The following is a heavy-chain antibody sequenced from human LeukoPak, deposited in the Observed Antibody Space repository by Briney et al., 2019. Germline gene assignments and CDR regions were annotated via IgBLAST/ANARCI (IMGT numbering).Heavy chain of an antibody. CDR2: ISGSGGST. CDR1: GFTFSGYA. V-gene: IGHV3-23*01. J-gene: IGHJ4*02. CDR3: AKALGELSFIVDY. Sequence: GGSLRLSCAASGFTFSGYAISWVRQAPGKGLEWVSGISGSGGSTYYADSVKGRFTISRDNSKNTLYLQVNSLRAEDTAVYYCAKALGELSFIVDYWGQGTLVTVSS. D-gene: IGHD3-16*02.